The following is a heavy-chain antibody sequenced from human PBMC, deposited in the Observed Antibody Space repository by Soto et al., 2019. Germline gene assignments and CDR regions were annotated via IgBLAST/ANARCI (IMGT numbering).Heavy chain of an antibody. J-gene: IGHJ4*02. CDR2: IYGSGST. CDR1: IDSITSYY. V-gene: IGHV4-59*08. Sequence: SETLSLTCTVSIDSITSYYWSWIRQPPGKGLEWIGNIYGSGSTDYSPSLKSRVTTSVDTSKNQFSLRLSSVTAADTAVYYCATLLSDSTSWFYFDYWGQGTLLTVSS. CDR3: ATLLSDSTSWFYFDY. D-gene: IGHD6-13*01.